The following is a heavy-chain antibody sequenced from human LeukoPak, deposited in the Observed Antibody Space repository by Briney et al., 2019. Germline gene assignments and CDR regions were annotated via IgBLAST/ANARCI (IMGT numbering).Heavy chain of an antibody. CDR2: IYPGDSDT. CDR3: ARGRSRYYDFWSGYYPFDY. V-gene: IGHV5-51*01. CDR1: GYSFTSYW. Sequence: GESLKISCKGSGYSFTSYWIGWVRQMPGKGLEWMGIIYPGDSDTRYSPSFQGQVTISADKSISTAYLQWSSLKASDTAMYYCARGRSRYYDFWSGYYPFDYWRQGTLVTVSS. J-gene: IGHJ4*02. D-gene: IGHD3-3*01.